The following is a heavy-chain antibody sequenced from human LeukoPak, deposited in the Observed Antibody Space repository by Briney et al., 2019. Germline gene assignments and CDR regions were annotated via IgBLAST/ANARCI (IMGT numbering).Heavy chain of an antibody. CDR1: GHTFSYYY. CDR2: INPNSGGT. CDR3: TRDLSGYYDSSGYYQSTDY. D-gene: IGHD3-22*01. V-gene: IGHV1-2*06. J-gene: IGHJ4*02. Sequence: ASVKVSCKASGHTFSYYYMHWVRQAPGQGLEWMGRINPNSGGTNYAQKFQGRVTMTRDTSISTAYMEVSRLRSDDTAVYYCTRDLSGYYDSSGYYQSTDYWGQGTLVTVSS.